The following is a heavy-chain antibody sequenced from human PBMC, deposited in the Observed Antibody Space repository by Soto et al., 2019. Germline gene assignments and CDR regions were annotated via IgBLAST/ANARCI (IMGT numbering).Heavy chain of an antibody. Sequence: QVQVVQSGAEVKEPGASVKVSCKASGYSSSNYYTHWVRQAPGQGLEWMGIVNPYGAIANYSQSFQGRVTLTRDTSTNTYFMDLSRLTSDDPSVYCCASVTTIWSNWGQGTLVTVSS. D-gene: IGHD2-21*02. CDR1: GYSSSNYY. V-gene: IGHV1-46*03. CDR2: VNPYGAIA. CDR3: ASVTTIWSN. J-gene: IGHJ4*02.